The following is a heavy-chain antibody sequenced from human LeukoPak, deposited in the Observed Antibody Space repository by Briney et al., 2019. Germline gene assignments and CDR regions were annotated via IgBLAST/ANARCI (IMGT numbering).Heavy chain of an antibody. J-gene: IGHJ3*02. CDR3: ARGGIFATMSDAFDI. D-gene: IGHD2/OR15-2a*01. Sequence: SETLSLTCAVSGGSISSGGYFWSWVRQPPGKGLEWHGYIYHSGSTYYNPSLKSRVTISVDRSKNQFSLKLSSVTAADTAVYYCARGGIFATMSDAFDIWGQGTMVTVSS. CDR2: IYHSGST. V-gene: IGHV4-30-2*01. CDR1: GGSISSGGYF.